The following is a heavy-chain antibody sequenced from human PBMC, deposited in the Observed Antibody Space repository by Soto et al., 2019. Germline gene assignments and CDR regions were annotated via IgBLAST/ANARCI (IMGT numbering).Heavy chain of an antibody. CDR3: ATSVAPYYFDS. D-gene: IGHD1-26*01. V-gene: IGHV4-59*01. CDR1: GDSINYYY. CDR2: IYYTGST. J-gene: IGHJ4*02. Sequence: SETLSLTCTVSGDSINYYYWSWIRRPPGRRLEWIGYIYYTGSTNYNPSLKSRVTFSVDSSKNQISLKLRSVTAADTAVYFCATSVAPYYFDSWGQGALVTVSP.